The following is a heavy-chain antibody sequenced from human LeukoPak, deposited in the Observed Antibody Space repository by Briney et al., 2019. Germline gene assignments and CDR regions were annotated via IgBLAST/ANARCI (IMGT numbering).Heavy chain of an antibody. CDR1: GGSISSYY. Sequence: SETLSLTCTVSGGSISSYYWSWIRQPPGKGLEWIGYIYYSGSTNYNPSLKSRVTISVETSKNQFSLKLSSVTAADTAVYYCARDLGITGTDYYYYMDVWGKGTTVTVSS. CDR3: ARDLGITGTDYYYYMDV. J-gene: IGHJ6*03. V-gene: IGHV4-59*01. D-gene: IGHD1-20*01. CDR2: IYYSGST.